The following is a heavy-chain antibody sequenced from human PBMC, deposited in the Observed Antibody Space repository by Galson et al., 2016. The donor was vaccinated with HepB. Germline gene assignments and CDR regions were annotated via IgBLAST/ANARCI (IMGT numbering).Heavy chain of an antibody. Sequence: SLRLSCAASGFTFDYSAMHWVRQTPGKGLEWVSGIYYNSDRIGYADSVRGRFTISRDNARNSLYLQMNSLEPEDSALYYCVRDMAPGGAGVWGQGTTVTVSS. V-gene: IGHV3-9*01. J-gene: IGHJ6*02. D-gene: IGHD3-16*01. CDR1: GFTFDYSA. CDR3: VRDMAPGGAGV. CDR2: IYYNSDRI.